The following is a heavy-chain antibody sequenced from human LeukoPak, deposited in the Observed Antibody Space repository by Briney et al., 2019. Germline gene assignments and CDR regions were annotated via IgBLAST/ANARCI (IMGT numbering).Heavy chain of an antibody. J-gene: IGHJ6*02. CDR3: ARCWRGDPQWLAPYYYYGMDV. Sequence: SETLSLTCAVYGGSFSGYYWSWIRQPPGKGLEWIGEINHSGSTNYNPSLKSRVTISVDTSKNQFSLKLSSVTAADTAVYYCARCWRGDPQWLAPYYYYGMDVWGQGTTVTVSS. V-gene: IGHV4-34*01. D-gene: IGHD6-19*01. CDR1: GGSFSGYY. CDR2: INHSGST.